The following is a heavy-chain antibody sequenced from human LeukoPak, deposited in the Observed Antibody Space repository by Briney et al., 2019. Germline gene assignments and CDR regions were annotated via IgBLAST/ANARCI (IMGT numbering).Heavy chain of an antibody. Sequence: PGGSLRLSCAASGFTFSSYYMHWVRQAPGKGPVWVSRINSDGSSTNYADSVKGRFTISRDYAKNTLYLQMNSLRAEDTAVFYCAREDRVDNSPGTFDIWGQGTMVIVSS. J-gene: IGHJ3*02. V-gene: IGHV3-74*01. D-gene: IGHD1-1*01. CDR1: GFTFSSYY. CDR2: INSDGSST. CDR3: AREDRVDNSPGTFDI.